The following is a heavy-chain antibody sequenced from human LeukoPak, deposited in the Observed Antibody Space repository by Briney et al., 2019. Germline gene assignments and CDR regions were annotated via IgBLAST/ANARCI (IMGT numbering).Heavy chain of an antibody. D-gene: IGHD1-7*01. CDR2: ISSCGSNI. V-gene: IGHV3-48*02. J-gene: IGHJ4*02. Sequence: GGSLRLSCAASRFTFSTYAMNWVRQAPGKGREGVSYISSCGSNIYYGDSVRRLFTISRDNHKKPLYLYMNRLRDGDTAVYYCARWGDDNRNYGYYFDYWGQGSLVTVSS. CDR3: ARWGDDNRNYGYYFDY. CDR1: RFTFSTYA.